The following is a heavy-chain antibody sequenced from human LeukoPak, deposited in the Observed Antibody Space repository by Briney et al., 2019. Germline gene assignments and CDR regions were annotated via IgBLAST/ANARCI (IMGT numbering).Heavy chain of an antibody. D-gene: IGHD5-18*01. J-gene: IGHJ4*02. CDR2: INHSGST. CDR1: GGSFSGYY. CDR3: ARGYSYGLYDH. V-gene: IGHV4-34*01. Sequence: PSETLSLTCAVYGGSFSGYYWSWIRQPPGKGLEWIGEINHSGSTNYNPSLKRRVTISVDTSKNQFSLKLSSVTAADTAVYYCARGYSYGLYDHWGQGTLVTVSS.